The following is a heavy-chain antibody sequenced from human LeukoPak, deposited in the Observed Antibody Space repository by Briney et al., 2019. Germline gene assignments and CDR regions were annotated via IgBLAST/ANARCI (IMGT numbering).Heavy chain of an antibody. CDR3: AKDQRWELPHYLDY. CDR1: GFTFSSYA. D-gene: IGHD1-26*01. CDR2: MSGSGDST. Sequence: GGSLRLSCVVSGFTFSSYAMSWVRQAPGKGLEWVSGMSGSGDSTYYADSVKGRFTIPRDNSKNTLYLQMSSLRAEDTAVYYCAKDQRWELPHYLDYWGQGTLVTVSS. V-gene: IGHV3-23*01. J-gene: IGHJ4*02.